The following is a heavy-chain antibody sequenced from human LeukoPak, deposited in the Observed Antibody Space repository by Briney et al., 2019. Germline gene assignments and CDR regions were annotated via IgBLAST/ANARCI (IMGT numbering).Heavy chain of an antibody. CDR3: ARTRAYGGRPDY. J-gene: IGHJ4*02. CDR2: INPSGGST. Sequence: ASVKVSCKASGYTFTSYYMHWVRQAPGQGLEWMGIINPSGGSTSYAQKFQGRVTISVDTSKNQFSLKLTSVTAADTAVYYCARTRAYGGRPDYWGQGTLVTVSA. V-gene: IGHV1-46*01. D-gene: IGHD4-23*01. CDR1: GYTFTSYY.